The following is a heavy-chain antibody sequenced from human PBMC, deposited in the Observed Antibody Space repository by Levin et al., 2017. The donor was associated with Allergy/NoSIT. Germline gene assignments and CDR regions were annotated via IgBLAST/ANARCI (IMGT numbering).Heavy chain of an antibody. J-gene: IGHJ6*02. CDR1: GFTFSSYS. Sequence: TGGSLRLSCAASGFTFSSYSMNWVRQAPGKGLEWVSSISSSSSYIYYADSVKGRFTISRDNAKNSLYLQMNSLRAEDTAVYYCAREVVTLYYDFWSGHYGMDVWGQGTTVTVSS. V-gene: IGHV3-21*01. CDR2: ISSSSSYI. D-gene: IGHD3-3*01. CDR3: AREVVTLYYDFWSGHYGMDV.